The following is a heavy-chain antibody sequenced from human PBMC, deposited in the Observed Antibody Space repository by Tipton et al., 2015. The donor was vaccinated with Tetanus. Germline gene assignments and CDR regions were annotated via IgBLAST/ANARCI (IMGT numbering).Heavy chain of an antibody. CDR2: INHSGST. CDR1: GGSFSAYY. J-gene: IGHJ3*01. D-gene: IGHD7-27*01. Sequence: YPTCAVYGGSFSAYYWSWIRQSPGKGLEWIGEINHSGSTTYSPSFKSRVTISVDTPKNQFSLKLTSLTVADTAVYYCARLGRNSLGAFDVWGQGTLVSVSS. CDR3: ARLGRNSLGAFDV. V-gene: IGHV4-34*01.